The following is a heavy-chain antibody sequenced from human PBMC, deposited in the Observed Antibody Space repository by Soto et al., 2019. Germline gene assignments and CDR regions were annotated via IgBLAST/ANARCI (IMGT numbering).Heavy chain of an antibody. CDR3: ARDSSVLDY. CDR1: GYTFTSYD. Sequence: ASVKVSCKASGYTFTSYDINWVRQATGQGLEWMGWMNPNNGNTNYAQKLQGRVTMTTDTSTSTAYMELRSLRSDDTAVYYCARDSSVLDYWGQGTLVTVSS. D-gene: IGHD3-22*01. J-gene: IGHJ4*02. CDR2: MNPNNGNT. V-gene: IGHV1-18*01.